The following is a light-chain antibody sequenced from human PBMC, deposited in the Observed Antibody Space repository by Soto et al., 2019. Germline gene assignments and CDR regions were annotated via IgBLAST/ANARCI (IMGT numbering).Light chain of an antibody. CDR2: KES. J-gene: IGKJ1*01. Sequence: IQMTHSPSTLSASVRDRVTITCRASQSISNWLAWYQQKPGKAPKILIYKESTLKSGVPSRVSGSGYGTEFTLTSSSLQPDDFATYYCQHYNSYSEAFGQGTKVDI. CDR3: QHYNSYSEA. CDR1: QSISNW. V-gene: IGKV1-5*03.